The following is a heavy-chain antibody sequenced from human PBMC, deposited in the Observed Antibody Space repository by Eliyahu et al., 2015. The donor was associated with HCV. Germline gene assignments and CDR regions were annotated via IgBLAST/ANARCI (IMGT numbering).Heavy chain of an antibody. CDR2: INAGNGNT. Sequence: QLVQSGAEVKKPGASVKVSCKASGYTFTSYAMHWVRQAPGQRLEWMGWINAGNGNTKYSQKFQGRVTITRDTSASTASMELSSLRSEDTAVYYCARVDSSGWYWGGWFDPWGQGTLVTVSS. D-gene: IGHD6-19*01. J-gene: IGHJ5*02. V-gene: IGHV1-3*01. CDR3: ARVDSSGWYWGGWFDP. CDR1: GYTFTSYA.